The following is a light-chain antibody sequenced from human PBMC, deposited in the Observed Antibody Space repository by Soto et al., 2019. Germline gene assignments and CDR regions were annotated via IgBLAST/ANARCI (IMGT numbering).Light chain of an antibody. CDR3: QQYGSSPRT. CDR2: GAS. V-gene: IGKV3-20*01. Sequence: EIVFTQSPGTLSLSPGERATLSCRASQSIRSNYVAWYQQKPGQGPRLLIYGASSRATGIPDRFSGSGSGTDFTLIISRXEPEDFAMYYCQQYGSSPRTFGQGTKVDIK. CDR1: QSIRSNY. J-gene: IGKJ1*01.